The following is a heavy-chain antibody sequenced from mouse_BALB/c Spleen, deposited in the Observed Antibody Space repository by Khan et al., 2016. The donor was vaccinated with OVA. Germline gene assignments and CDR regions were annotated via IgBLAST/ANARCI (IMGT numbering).Heavy chain of an antibody. CDR3: ATLYGNPLAY. CDR1: GFNIKDTY. Sequence: VRLQQSGAELVKPGASVKLSCSASGFNIKDTYIHWVKQRPEQGLEWIGRIDPPNDDSKYGPKFQDKATLTADTSSNTAYLQLSSLTSDDTAVYYCATLYGNPLAYWGQGTLVSVSA. CDR2: IDPPNDDS. V-gene: IGHV14-3*02. J-gene: IGHJ3*01. D-gene: IGHD2-1*01.